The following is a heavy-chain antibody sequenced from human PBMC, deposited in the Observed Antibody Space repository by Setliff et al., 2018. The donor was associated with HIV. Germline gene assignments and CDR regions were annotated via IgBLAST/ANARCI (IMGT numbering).Heavy chain of an antibody. CDR2: IRYDGSNK. Sequence: GGSLRLSCAASGFTFSSYGMHWVRQAPGKGLEWVAFIRYDGSNKYYADSVKGRFTISRDNSKNTVDLQMNSLRLEDTGVYYCAKDGDFRNSDYDAFDFWGQGTMVTVSS. CDR3: AKDGDFRNSDYDAFDF. CDR1: GFTFSSYG. V-gene: IGHV3-30*02. J-gene: IGHJ3*01. D-gene: IGHD7-27*01.